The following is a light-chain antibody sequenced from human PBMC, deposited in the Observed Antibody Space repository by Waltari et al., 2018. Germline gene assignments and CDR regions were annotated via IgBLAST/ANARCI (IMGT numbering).Light chain of an antibody. Sequence: DIQMTPSPSSLSGPVGERVTITCRATHGINSSLAWFQKKSGKAPKLLVFAASRLGTGVASRFSGSGSGTDYTLTINSLQPEDIGTFYCQQYSSLPFTFGQGTKLDI. CDR2: AAS. CDR1: HGINSS. J-gene: IGKJ2*01. CDR3: QQYSSLPFT. V-gene: IGKV1-NL1*01.